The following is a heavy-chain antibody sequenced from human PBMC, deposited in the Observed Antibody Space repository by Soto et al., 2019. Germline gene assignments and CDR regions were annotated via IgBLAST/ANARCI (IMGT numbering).Heavy chain of an antibody. CDR2: ISGSGGST. CDR1: GITFINAW. Sequence: EKQLVESGGGLVKPGESLRLSCAVSGITFINAWMSWVRQAPGKGLEWVSAISGSGGSTYYADSVKGRFTISRDNSKNTLYLQMNSLRADDTAVYYCAKVTGDYAAVGWFDPWGQGTLVTVSS. J-gene: IGHJ5*02. V-gene: IGHV3-23*04. D-gene: IGHD4-17*01. CDR3: AKVTGDYAAVGWFDP.